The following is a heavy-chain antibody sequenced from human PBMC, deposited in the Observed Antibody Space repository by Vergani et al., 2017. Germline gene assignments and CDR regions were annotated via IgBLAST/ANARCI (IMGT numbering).Heavy chain of an antibody. CDR1: GYSFTNYW. Sequence: EVQLVQSGAEVKKPGESLKISCQISGYSFTNYWIGWVRQMPGKGLEWMGIIHPADSDTRYSPSFQGQVTISADKSISTAYLQWSSLKASDTAMYYCARRGIAAVEDAFDIWGQGTMVTVSS. V-gene: IGHV5-51*01. J-gene: IGHJ3*02. CDR2: IHPADSDT. CDR3: ARRGIAAVEDAFDI. D-gene: IGHD6-13*01.